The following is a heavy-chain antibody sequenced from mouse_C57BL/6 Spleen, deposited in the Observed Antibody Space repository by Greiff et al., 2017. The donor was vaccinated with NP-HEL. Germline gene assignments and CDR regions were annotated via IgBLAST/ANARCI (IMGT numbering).Heavy chain of an antibody. CDR2: INPNNGGT. D-gene: IGHD2-14*01. J-gene: IGHJ4*01. CDR1: GYTFTDYN. V-gene: IGHV1-22*01. CDR3: ARGDREDRFMDY. Sequence: EVKLQESGPELVKPGASVKMSCKASGYTFTDYNMHWVKQSHGKSLEWIGYINPNNGGTSYNQKFKGKATLTVNKSSSTAYMELRSLTSEDSAVYYCARGDREDRFMDYWGQGTSVTVSS.